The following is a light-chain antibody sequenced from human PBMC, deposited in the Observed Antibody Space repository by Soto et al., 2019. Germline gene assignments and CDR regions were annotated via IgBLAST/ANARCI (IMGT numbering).Light chain of an antibody. J-gene: IGLJ2*01. CDR3: CSFADGSTLV. CDR2: EGS. Sequence: QSALNQPASVSGSPGQSITISFTGTSSDVGTYNLVSWHQHHPGKAPKLIIYEGSKRPSGVSNRFSGSKSGNTASLTISGLQAEDEADYYCCSFADGSTLVFGGGTKLTVL. CDR1: SSDVGTYNL. V-gene: IGLV2-23*01.